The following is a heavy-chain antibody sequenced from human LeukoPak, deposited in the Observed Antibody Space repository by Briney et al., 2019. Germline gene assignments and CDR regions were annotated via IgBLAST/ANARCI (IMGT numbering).Heavy chain of an antibody. CDR2: IYYSGST. J-gene: IGHJ4*02. CDR1: GGSISSSSYY. V-gene: IGHV4-39*02. Sequence: PSETLSLTCTVSGGSISSSSYYWGWIRQPPGKGLEWIGSIYYSGSTYYNPSLKSRVTISVDTSKNQFSLKLSSVTAADTAVYYCATDGWYVAVRNYWGQGTLVTVSS. D-gene: IGHD6-19*01. CDR3: ATDGWYVAVRNY.